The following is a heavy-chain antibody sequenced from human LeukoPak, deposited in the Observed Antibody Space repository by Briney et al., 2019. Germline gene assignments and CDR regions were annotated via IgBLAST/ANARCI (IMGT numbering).Heavy chain of an antibody. D-gene: IGHD2-15*01. V-gene: IGHV3-33*01. J-gene: IGHJ4*02. CDR3: VRDRYCSGGSCYHRYFDY. Sequence: GGSLRLSCAASGFIFSSYGMHWVRQAPGKGLEWVAVIWYDGSDKYYGDSVKGRFTISRDNSKNTLYPQMNSLRAEDTAVYYCVRDRYCSGGSCYHRYFDYWGQGTLVTVPS. CDR1: GFIFSSYG. CDR2: IWYDGSDK.